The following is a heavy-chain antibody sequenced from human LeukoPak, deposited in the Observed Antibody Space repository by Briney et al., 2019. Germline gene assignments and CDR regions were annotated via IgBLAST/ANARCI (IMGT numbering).Heavy chain of an antibody. Sequence: SETLSLTCAVYGGSFSGYYWSWIRRPPGKGLEWIGEINHSGSTNYNPSLKSRVTISVDTSKNQFSLKLSSVTAADTAVYYCATTAYYYGSGSYDHDAFDIWGQGTMVTVSS. J-gene: IGHJ3*02. CDR2: INHSGST. D-gene: IGHD3-10*01. V-gene: IGHV4-34*01. CDR1: GGSFSGYY. CDR3: ATTAYYYGSGSYDHDAFDI.